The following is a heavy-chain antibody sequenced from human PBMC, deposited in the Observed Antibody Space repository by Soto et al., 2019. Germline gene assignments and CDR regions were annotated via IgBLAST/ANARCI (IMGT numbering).Heavy chain of an antibody. CDR3: TRPPGELDP. V-gene: IGHV3-73*01. J-gene: IGHJ5*02. CDR1: GVTFSGSA. Sequence: XGSLRLSCAASGVTFSGSAMHWVRQASGKGLEWVGRIRSKANSYATAYAASVKGRFTISRDDSKNTAYLQMNSLKTEDTAVYYCTRPPGELDPWGQGTLVTVSS. CDR2: IRSKANSYAT.